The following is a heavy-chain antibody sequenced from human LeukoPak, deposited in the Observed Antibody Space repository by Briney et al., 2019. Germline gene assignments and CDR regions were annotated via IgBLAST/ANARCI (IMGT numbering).Heavy chain of an antibody. Sequence: SETLSLTCTVSGGSISGYFWTWIRQPAGKGLEWIGRIYTTDPSLTNYNPSLKSRVTMSVDTSKNQFSLKVSSVTAADTAVYYCARETSSTCGRTLDSWGQGTLVTVSS. CDR2: IYTTDPSLT. V-gene: IGHV4-4*07. D-gene: IGHD2-2*01. CDR3: ARETSSTCGRTLDS. CDR1: GGSISGYF. J-gene: IGHJ4*02.